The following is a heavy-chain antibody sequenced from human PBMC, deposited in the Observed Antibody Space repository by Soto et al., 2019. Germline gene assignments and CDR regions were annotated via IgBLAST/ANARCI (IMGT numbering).Heavy chain of an antibody. Sequence: GGSLRLSCGASGFTVSSNYMSWVRQAPGKGLEWVSVIYSGGTTYYADSAKGRFTISRDNSKNTLYLQMNSLRAEDTAVYYCARDPGVGWFDPWGQGTLVTVSS. D-gene: IGHD1-26*01. J-gene: IGHJ5*02. CDR1: GFTVSSNY. V-gene: IGHV3-66*01. CDR3: ARDPGVGWFDP. CDR2: IYSGGTT.